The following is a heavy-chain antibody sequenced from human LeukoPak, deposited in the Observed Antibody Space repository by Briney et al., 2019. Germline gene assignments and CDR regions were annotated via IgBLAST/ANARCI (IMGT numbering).Heavy chain of an antibody. Sequence: SETLSLTCTVSGGSIISSSYYWGWIRQPPGKGLGWIGSIYYSGSTYYNPSLKSRVTISVDTSKNQFSLKLSSVTAADTAVYYCARHPVFYNWNDLVSYWFDPWGQGTLVTVSS. CDR1: GGSIISSSYY. V-gene: IGHV4-39*01. CDR3: ARHPVFYNWNDLVSYWFDP. CDR2: IYYSGST. D-gene: IGHD1-1*01. J-gene: IGHJ5*02.